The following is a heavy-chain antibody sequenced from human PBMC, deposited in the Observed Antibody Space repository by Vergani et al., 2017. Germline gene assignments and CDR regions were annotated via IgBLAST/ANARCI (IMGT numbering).Heavy chain of an antibody. D-gene: IGHD6-19*01. CDR3: ARDEVAGTLEGGWFDY. CDR2: IWYDGSNK. CDR1: GFTFSSYG. J-gene: IGHJ4*02. Sequence: VQLVESGGGVVQPGRSLRLSCAASGFTFSSYGMHWVRQAPGKGLEWVAVIWYDGSNKYYADSVKGRFTISRDNSKNTLYLQMNSLRAEDTAVYYCARDEVAGTLEGGWFDYWGQGTLVTVSS. V-gene: IGHV3-33*01.